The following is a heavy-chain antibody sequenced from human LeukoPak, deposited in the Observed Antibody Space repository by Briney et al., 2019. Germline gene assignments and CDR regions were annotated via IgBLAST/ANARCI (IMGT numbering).Heavy chain of an antibody. J-gene: IGHJ4*02. D-gene: IGHD3-10*01. CDR3: ARRGALRGITMVRGVILGFDY. Sequence: ASVKVSCKASGYTFTSYYMHWVRQAPGQGLEWMGIINPSGGSTSYAQKFQGRVAMTRDTSTSTVYMELSSLRSEDTAVYYCARRGALRGITMVRGVILGFDYWGQGTLVTVSS. CDR2: INPSGGST. CDR1: GYTFTSYY. V-gene: IGHV1-46*01.